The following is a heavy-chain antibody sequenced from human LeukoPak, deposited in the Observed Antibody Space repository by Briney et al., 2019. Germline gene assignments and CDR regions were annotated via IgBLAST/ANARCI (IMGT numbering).Heavy chain of an antibody. CDR1: GDSISSFY. CDR2: IYVNGDT. CDR3: AKTARTFAS. Sequence: SETLSLTCTVSGDSISSFYWSWIRQAPGEGLECIGFIYVNGDTNYNPSLKGRATLPLDTSKNQFSLRLTSVTAADTAVYYRAKTARTFASWSPGTLVTVSS. D-gene: IGHD1-7*01. J-gene: IGHJ1*01. V-gene: IGHV4-4*09.